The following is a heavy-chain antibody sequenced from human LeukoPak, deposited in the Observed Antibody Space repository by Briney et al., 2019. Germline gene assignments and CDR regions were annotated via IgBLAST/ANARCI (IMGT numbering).Heavy chain of an antibody. Sequence: PGGSLRLSCAASGFTFSSYDMHWVRQATGKGLEWVSSIGITGDTYYPGSVKGRFTISRENAKNSFYLQMNSLTGGDTAVYYCARGDRNNGYPQAWGQGTLVTVSS. J-gene: IGHJ4*02. CDR2: IGITGDT. CDR1: GFTFSSYD. D-gene: IGHD1-14*01. CDR3: ARGDRNNGYPQA. V-gene: IGHV3-13*01.